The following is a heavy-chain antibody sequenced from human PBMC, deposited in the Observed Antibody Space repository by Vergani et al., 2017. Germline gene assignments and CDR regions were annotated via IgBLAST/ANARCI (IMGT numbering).Heavy chain of an antibody. V-gene: IGHV3-53*01. D-gene: IGHD6-13*01. CDR3: ASGPYSSSWTGGY. Sequence: EVQLVESGGGLIQPGGSLRLSCAASGFTVSSNYMSWVRQAPGKGLEWVSVIYSGGSTYYADSVKGRFTISRDKSKNTLYLQMNSLRAEDTAVYYCASGPYSSSWTGGYWGQGTLVTVSS. CDR1: GFTVSSNY. J-gene: IGHJ4*02. CDR2: IYSGGST.